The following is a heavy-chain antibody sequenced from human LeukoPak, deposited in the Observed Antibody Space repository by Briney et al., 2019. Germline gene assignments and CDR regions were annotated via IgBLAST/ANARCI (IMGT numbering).Heavy chain of an antibody. V-gene: IGHV4-38-2*02. J-gene: IGHJ4*02. CDR1: GYSISSGYY. Sequence: PSETLSLTCTVSGYSISSGYYWGWIRQPPGKGLEWIGSIYYSGSTYYNPSLKSRVTISVDTSKNQFSLKLSSVTAADTAVYYCARDGAYYYDYWGQGTLVTVSS. CDR3: ARDGAYYYDY. D-gene: IGHD3-16*01. CDR2: IYYSGST.